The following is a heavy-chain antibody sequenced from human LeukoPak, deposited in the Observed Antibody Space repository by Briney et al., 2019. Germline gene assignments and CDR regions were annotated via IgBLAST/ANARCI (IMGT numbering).Heavy chain of an antibody. D-gene: IGHD3-22*01. CDR2: IRQDGAEK. CDR3: ARAPYFESSGPL. J-gene: IGHJ4*02. V-gene: IGHV3-7*01. CDR1: GFTFSSYA. Sequence: GSLRLSCAASGFTFSSYAMSWVRQAPGKGLEWVANIRQDGAEKYYLDSVKGRFTISRDNAKNSVYLEMNSLRVEDTAVYFCARAPYFESSGPLWGQGTLVTVSS.